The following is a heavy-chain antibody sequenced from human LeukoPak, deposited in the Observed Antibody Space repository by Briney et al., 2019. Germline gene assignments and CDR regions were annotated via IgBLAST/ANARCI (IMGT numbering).Heavy chain of an antibody. CDR2: IKQDGSEK. J-gene: IGHJ3*01. CDR1: GFTFSTYA. V-gene: IGHV3-7*02. D-gene: IGHD2/OR15-2a*01. Sequence: GGSLRLSCAASGFTFSTYAMSWVRQAPGKGLAWVANIKQDGSEKYYVDSVKGRFSISRDNARDSLYLQMNSLRAEDTAVYYCARSQYLPYDVFDLWGQGTMVTVSS. CDR3: ARSQYLPYDVFDL.